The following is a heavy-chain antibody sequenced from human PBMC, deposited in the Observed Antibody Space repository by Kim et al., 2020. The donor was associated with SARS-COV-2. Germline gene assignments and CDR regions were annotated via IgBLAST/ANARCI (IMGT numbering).Heavy chain of an antibody. CDR3: ARDNSPTALYDFWSGYYPSLDY. CDR1: GFTFSSYA. Sequence: GGSLRLSCAASGFTFSSYAMHWVRQAPGKGLEWVAVISYDGSNKYNADSVKGRFTISRDNSKNTLYLQMNSLRVEDTAVYYCARDNSPTALYDFWSGYYPSLDYWGQGTLVTVSS. J-gene: IGHJ4*02. D-gene: IGHD3-3*01. CDR2: ISYDGSNK. V-gene: IGHV3-30*04.